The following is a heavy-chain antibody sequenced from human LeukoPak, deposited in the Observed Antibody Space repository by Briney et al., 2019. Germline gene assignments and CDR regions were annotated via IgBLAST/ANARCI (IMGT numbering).Heavy chain of an antibody. V-gene: IGHV1-18*04. CDR2: ISPYNGNT. Sequence: GASVKVSCKASGYNFISSGVTWVRQAPGQGLEWMGWISPYNGNTNFAQKLQGRVTITGDASASTAYMELSSLRSEDTAVFYCARTGSSRWHGDHYYFDYWGQGTLVTVSS. J-gene: IGHJ4*02. D-gene: IGHD6-13*01. CDR3: ARTGSSRWHGDHYYFDY. CDR1: GYNFISSG.